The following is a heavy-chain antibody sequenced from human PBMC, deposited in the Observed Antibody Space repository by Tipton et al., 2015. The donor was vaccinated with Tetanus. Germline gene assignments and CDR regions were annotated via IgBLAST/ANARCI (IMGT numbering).Heavy chain of an antibody. D-gene: IGHD6-13*01. CDR1: GDSVSSNSAA. J-gene: IGHJ3*02. Sequence: GLVKPSQTLSLTCAISGDSVSSNSAAWNWIRQSPSRGLERLGRTYYRSKWYNDYAVSVKSRITINPDTSKNQFSLQLNSVTPEDTAVYNCARGRQQLVRDGGYAFDIWGQGTMVTVSS. CDR2: TYYRSKWYN. V-gene: IGHV6-1*01. CDR3: ARGRQQLVRDGGYAFDI.